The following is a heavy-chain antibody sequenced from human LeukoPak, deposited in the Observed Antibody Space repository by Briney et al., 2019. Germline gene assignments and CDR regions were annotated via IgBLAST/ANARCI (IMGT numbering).Heavy chain of an antibody. Sequence: PSETLSLTCTVSGGSISSGGYYWSWIRQHPGKGLEWIGYIYYSGSTYYNPSLKSRVTISVDTSKNQFSLKLSSVTAGDTAVYYCASLYFYGSGSFPNYWGQGILVTVST. CDR1: GGSISSGGYY. CDR2: IYYSGST. D-gene: IGHD3-10*01. V-gene: IGHV4-31*03. J-gene: IGHJ4*02. CDR3: ASLYFYGSGSFPNY.